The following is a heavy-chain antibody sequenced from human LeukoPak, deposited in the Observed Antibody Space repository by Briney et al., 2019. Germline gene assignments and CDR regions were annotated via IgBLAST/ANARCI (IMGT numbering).Heavy chain of an antibody. J-gene: IGHJ4*02. CDR3: ARASYTISSYRFDY. CDR2: IYTTGRT. Sequence: PSETLSLTCSVSGGSINSYWWSWIRQPAGKGLEFIARIYTTGRTNYNPSLKRRVSMSVDTTNTKFPLKLRSVTAADTAVYCCARASYTISSYRFDYWGQGALVTVSS. CDR1: GGSINSYW. V-gene: IGHV4-4*07. D-gene: IGHD3-16*02.